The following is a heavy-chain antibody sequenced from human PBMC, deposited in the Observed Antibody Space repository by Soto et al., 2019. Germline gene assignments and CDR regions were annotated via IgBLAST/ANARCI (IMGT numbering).Heavy chain of an antibody. J-gene: IGHJ6*02. Sequence: GGSLRLSCAASGFTFSDYYMSWIRQAPGKGLEWVSYISSSGSTIYYADSVKGRFTISRDNAKNSLYLQMNSLRAEDTAVYYCERGVMGYDFWSGYYTIRYGMDVWGQGTTVTVSS. CDR1: GFTFSDYY. V-gene: IGHV3-11*01. CDR2: ISSSGSTI. D-gene: IGHD3-3*01. CDR3: ERGVMGYDFWSGYYTIRYGMDV.